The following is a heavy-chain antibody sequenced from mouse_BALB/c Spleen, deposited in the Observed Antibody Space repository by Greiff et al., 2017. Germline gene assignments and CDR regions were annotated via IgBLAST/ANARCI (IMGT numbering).Heavy chain of an antibody. D-gene: IGHD1-1*02. V-gene: IGHV1S81*02. CDR3: TRDYPFAY. CDR2: INPSNGGT. CDR1: GYTFTSYY. Sequence: VQLHQSGAELVKPGASVKLSCKASGYTFTSYYMYWVKQRPGQGLEWIGEINPSNGGTNFNEKFKSKATLTVDKSSSTAYMQLSSLTSEDSAVYYCTRDYPFAYWGQGTLVTVSA. J-gene: IGHJ3*01.